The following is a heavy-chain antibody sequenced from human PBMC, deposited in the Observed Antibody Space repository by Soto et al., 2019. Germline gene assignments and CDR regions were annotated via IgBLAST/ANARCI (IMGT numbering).Heavy chain of an antibody. D-gene: IGHD1-1*01. J-gene: IGHJ6*03. CDR2: ISYDGSNK. Sequence: GGSLRLSCAASGFTFSSYGMHWVRQAPGKGLEWVAVISYDGSNKYYADSVKGRFTISRDNSKNTLYLQMNSLRAEDTAVYYCAKVRGDWNDYYMDVWGKGTTVTVSS. V-gene: IGHV3-30*18. CDR1: GFTFSSYG. CDR3: AKVRGDWNDYYMDV.